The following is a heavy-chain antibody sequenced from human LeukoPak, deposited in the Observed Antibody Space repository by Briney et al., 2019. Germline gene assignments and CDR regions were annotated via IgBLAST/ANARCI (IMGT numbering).Heavy chain of an antibody. J-gene: IGHJ4*02. CDR3: TNGLTMNPFDY. CDR2: IRSKAYGGTT. V-gene: IGHV3-49*04. D-gene: IGHD3-3*01. Sequence: GRSLRLSCTTSGFTLSDYAMSWVRQPPRKGLEWVGFIRSKAYGGTTEYAASVKGRFNISRDDSKSIAYLQMNSLKTEDTAFYYCTNGLTMNPFDYWGQGTLVTVSS. CDR1: GFTLSDYA.